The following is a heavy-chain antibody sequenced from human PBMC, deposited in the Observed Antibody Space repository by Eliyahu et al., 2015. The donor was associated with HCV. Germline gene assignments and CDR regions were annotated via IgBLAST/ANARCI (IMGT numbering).Heavy chain of an antibody. CDR3: ARVEMATIIGY. D-gene: IGHD5-24*01. CDR1: XXXXSSSSDY. J-gene: IGHJ4*02. V-gene: IGHV4-39*07. Sequence: QLQLQESGPGLVKPSETLSLTCTAXXXXXSSSSDYWGWXRQPPKKGLEWIGSIYYSGSTYYNPSLKSRVTISVDTSKNQFSLKLSSVTAADTAVYYCARVEMATIIGYWGQGTLVTVSS. CDR2: IYYSGST.